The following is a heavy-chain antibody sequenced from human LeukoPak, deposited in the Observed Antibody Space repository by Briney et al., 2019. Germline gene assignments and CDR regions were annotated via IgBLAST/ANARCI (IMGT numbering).Heavy chain of an antibody. CDR3: AKGRNVLRYPYGMDV. CDR2: ISASGGSI. V-gene: IGHV3-23*01. J-gene: IGHJ6*02. CDR1: GFTFSSYS. Sequence: SGGSLRLSCAASGFTFSSYSMNWVRQAPGKGLEWVSAISASGGSIYYADSVKGRFTISRDNSKNTLYLQMNSLRAEDTAVYYCAKGRNVLRYPYGMDVWGQGTTVTVSS. D-gene: IGHD3-9*01.